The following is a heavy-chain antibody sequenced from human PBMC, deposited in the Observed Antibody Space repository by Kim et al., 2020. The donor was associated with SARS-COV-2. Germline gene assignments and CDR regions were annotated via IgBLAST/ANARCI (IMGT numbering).Heavy chain of an antibody. CDR3: ARHVRGWEVLQGGGFDV. Sequence: SETLSLTCTVSGGSINNLNYYWGWIRQPPGKGLEWIGSIYYTGSTYYNPSLKSRVTISADKSKIQFSLKLSSVTAADTAVYYCARHVRGWEVLQGGGFDVWGRGTMVTVSS. CDR1: GGSINNLNYY. V-gene: IGHV4-39*01. CDR2: IYYTGST. D-gene: IGHD1-26*01. J-gene: IGHJ3*01.